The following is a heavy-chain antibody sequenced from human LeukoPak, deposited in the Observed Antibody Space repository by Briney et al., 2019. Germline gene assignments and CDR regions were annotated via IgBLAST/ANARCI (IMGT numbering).Heavy chain of an antibody. D-gene: IGHD4-23*01. Sequence: GGSLRLSCAASGFTFSTSWMSWIRQGPVKGLEWVASIKQDGSEKYYVDSVKGRFTISRDDAKNSLYLQMSSLRAEDTAVYYCARVRGVVTHYFDYWGQGTLVTVSS. CDR3: ARVRGVVTHYFDY. CDR1: GFTFSTSW. CDR2: IKQDGSEK. J-gene: IGHJ4*02. V-gene: IGHV3-7*01.